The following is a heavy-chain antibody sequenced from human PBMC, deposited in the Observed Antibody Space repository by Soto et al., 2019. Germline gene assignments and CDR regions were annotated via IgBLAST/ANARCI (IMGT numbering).Heavy chain of an antibody. J-gene: IGHJ5*02. V-gene: IGHV4-39*01. Sequence: SETLSLTCTVYGGSISSSSYYWGWIRQPPGKGLEWIGSIYYSGSTYYNPSLKSRVTISVDTSKNQSSLKLSSVTAADTAVYYCARHGTTGTTGNWFDPWGQGTLVTVSS. D-gene: IGHD1-1*01. CDR3: ARHGTTGTTGNWFDP. CDR2: IYYSGST. CDR1: GGSISSSSYY.